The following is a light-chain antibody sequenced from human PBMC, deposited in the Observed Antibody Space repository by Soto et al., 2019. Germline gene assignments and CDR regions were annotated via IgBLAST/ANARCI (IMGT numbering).Light chain of an antibody. J-gene: IGKJ2*01. V-gene: IGKV1-5*03. CDR2: KAS. CDR1: QNINIW. Sequence: DIQMNQTPSTLSASVGDRVTITCRTTQNINIWLAWYQQKPGKAPKLLISKASSLEGGVPSRFSGSGSGTEFALTISSLQPEDFTNYYYQQYKAYSYTFGQGTKLEI. CDR3: QQYKAYSYT.